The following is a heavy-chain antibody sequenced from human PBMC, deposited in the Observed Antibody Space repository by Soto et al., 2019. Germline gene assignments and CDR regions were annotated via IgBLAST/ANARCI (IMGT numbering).Heavy chain of an antibody. D-gene: IGHD3-22*01. Sequence: ASVKVSCKASGYTFTSYGISWVRQAPGQGLEWMGWISAYNGNTNYAQKLQGGVTMTTDTSTSTAYMELRSLRSDDTAVYYCARWLPNAVDRDYYDSSGYYYVGYFDYWGQGTLVTVSS. CDR3: ARWLPNAVDRDYYDSSGYYYVGYFDY. CDR2: ISAYNGNT. J-gene: IGHJ4*02. CDR1: GYTFTSYG. V-gene: IGHV1-18*01.